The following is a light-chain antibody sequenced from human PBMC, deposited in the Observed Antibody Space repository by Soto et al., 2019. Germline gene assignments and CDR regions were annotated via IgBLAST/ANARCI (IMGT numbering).Light chain of an antibody. CDR2: DVS. V-gene: IGKV1-5*01. J-gene: IGKJ4*01. Sequence: DIQMTQSPSTLSASVGDRVTITCRASQSIGRWLAWYQQKPGKAPRLLIHDVSTLQSGVPSRFSGSGSGTEFTLTISSLQPDDFASYYCLQYNSYSITFGGGTKVEIK. CDR1: QSIGRW. CDR3: LQYNSYSIT.